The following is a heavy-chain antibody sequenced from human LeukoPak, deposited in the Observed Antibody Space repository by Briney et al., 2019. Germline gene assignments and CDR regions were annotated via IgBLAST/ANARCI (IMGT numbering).Heavy chain of an antibody. J-gene: IGHJ4*02. D-gene: IGHD3-10*01. V-gene: IGHV1-24*01. CDR3: ATVSTWYYYGSGSHVTPD. CDR2: FDPEDGET. CDR1: GYTLTELS. Sequence: GASVKVSCTVSGYTLTELSMHWVRQAPGKGLEWMGGFDPEDGETIYAQKFQGRVTMTEDTSTDTAYMELSSLRSEDTAVYYCATVSTWYYYGSGSHVTPDWGQGTLVTVSS.